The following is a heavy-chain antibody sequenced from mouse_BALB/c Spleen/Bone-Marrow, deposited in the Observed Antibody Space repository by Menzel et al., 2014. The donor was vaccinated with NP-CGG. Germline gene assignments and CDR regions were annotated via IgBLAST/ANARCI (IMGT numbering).Heavy chain of an antibody. J-gene: IGHJ3*01. V-gene: IGHV5-12-2*01. CDR1: GFTFSSYT. CDR3: ARGNGFAY. Sequence: EVQLVESGGGLVQPGGSLKLSCAASGFTFSSYTMSWVCQTPEKRLDWVAYISNGGGSTYYPDTVKGRFTISRDNAKNTLYLQMSSLKSEDTAMYYCARGNGFAYWGQGTLVTVSA. CDR2: ISNGGGST.